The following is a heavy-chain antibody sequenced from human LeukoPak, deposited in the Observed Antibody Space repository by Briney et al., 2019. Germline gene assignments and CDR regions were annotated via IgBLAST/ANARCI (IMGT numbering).Heavy chain of an antibody. D-gene: IGHD3-22*01. CDR1: GYTFTGYY. CDR2: INPNSGGT. J-gene: IGHJ4*02. V-gene: IGHV1-2*02. CDR3: ARAPTYYHDSSGYYSFDY. Sequence: ASVKVSCKASGYTFTGYYMHWVRQAPGQGVEWMGWINPNSGGTNYAQKFHGRVTMTRDTSISTAYMELSRLRSDDTAVYYCARAPTYYHDSSGYYSFDYWGQGTLVTVSS.